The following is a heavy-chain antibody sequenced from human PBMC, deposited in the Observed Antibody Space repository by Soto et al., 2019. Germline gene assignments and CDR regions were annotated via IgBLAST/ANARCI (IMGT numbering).Heavy chain of an antibody. D-gene: IGHD3-22*01. J-gene: IGHJ4*02. Sequence: GESLKISCEGSGYTFTSYWIAWVRQMPGKGLEWMVIINPGDSDTRYSPSFQGQVTISVDKSIRTAYLQWSSLKASDTAMYYCASPDSSGYYIYWGQGTLVTVSS. CDR1: GYTFTSYW. CDR3: ASPDSSGYYIY. V-gene: IGHV5-51*01. CDR2: INPGDSDT.